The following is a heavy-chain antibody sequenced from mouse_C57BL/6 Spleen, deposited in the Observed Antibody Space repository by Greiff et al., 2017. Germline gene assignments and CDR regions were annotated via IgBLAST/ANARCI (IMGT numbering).Heavy chain of an antibody. CDR2: ISNLAYSI. J-gene: IGHJ4*01. CDR3: ARLLTGNAMDY. D-gene: IGHD4-1*01. CDR1: GFTFSDYG. V-gene: IGHV5-15*01. Sequence: EVTVVESGGGLVQPGGSLKLSCAASGFTFSDYGMAWVRPAPRKGPELVAFISNLAYSIYYADTVTGRFTISRENAKNTLYLEMSSLRSEDTAMYYCARLLTGNAMDYWGQGTSVTVSS.